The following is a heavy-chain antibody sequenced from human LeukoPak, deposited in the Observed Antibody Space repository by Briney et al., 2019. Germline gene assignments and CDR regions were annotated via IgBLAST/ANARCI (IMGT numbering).Heavy chain of an antibody. CDR3: ARVAGDPWLAYYFDY. CDR1: GDSVPSNSAA. J-gene: IGHJ4*02. CDR2: IYYRSKWYN. D-gene: IGHD6-19*01. Sequence: SQTLSLTCAISGDSVPSNSAAWNWIRQSPSRGLEWLGRIYYRSKWYNDYAVSVKSRITINPDTSKNQFSLQLNSVTPEDTAVYYCARVAGDPWLAYYFDYWGQGTLVTVSS. V-gene: IGHV6-1*01.